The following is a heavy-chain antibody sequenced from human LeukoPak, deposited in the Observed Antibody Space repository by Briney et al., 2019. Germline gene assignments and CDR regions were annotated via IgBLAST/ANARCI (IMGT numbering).Heavy chain of an antibody. D-gene: IGHD3-10*01. CDR3: AKGSYYNSYEAVY. J-gene: IGHJ4*02. Sequence: GGSLRLSCAASGFTFSSYAMSWVRQAPGKGLEWVSAISGSGDSTYHADSVKGRFTISRDNSKNTLCLQMNILRAEDTAVYYCAKGSYYNSYEAVYWGQGTLVTVSS. V-gene: IGHV3-23*01. CDR1: GFTFSSYA. CDR2: ISGSGDST.